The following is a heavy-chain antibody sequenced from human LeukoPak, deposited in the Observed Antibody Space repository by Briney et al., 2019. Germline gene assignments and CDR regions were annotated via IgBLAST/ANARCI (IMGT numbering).Heavy chain of an antibody. V-gene: IGHV4-39*07. D-gene: IGHD6-13*01. Sequence: SETLSLTCTVSGGSISSSSYYWGWIRQPPGKGLEWIGSIYYSGSTYYNPSLESRVTISVDTSKNQFSLKLSSVTAADTAVYYCAGTRIQYSSSWYQRLNWFDPWGQGTLVTVSS. CDR3: AGTRIQYSSSWYQRLNWFDP. J-gene: IGHJ5*02. CDR1: GGSISSSSYY. CDR2: IYYSGST.